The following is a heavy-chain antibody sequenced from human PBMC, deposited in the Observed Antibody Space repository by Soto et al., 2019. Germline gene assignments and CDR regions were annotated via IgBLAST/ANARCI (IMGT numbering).Heavy chain of an antibody. CDR2: ISYDGSNK. CDR3: AKGGVLAVAGTDPYYYGMDV. V-gene: IGHV3-30*18. J-gene: IGHJ6*02. CDR1: GFTFSSYG. Sequence: TGGSLRLSCAASGFTFSSYGMHWVRQAPGKGLEWVAVISYDGSNKYYADSVKGRFTISRDNSKNTLYLQMNSLRAEDTAVYYCAKGGVLAVAGTDPYYYGMDVWGQGTTVTVSS. D-gene: IGHD6-19*01.